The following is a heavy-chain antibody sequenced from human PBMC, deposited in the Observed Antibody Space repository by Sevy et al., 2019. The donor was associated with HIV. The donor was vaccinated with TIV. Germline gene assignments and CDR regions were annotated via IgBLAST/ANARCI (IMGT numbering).Heavy chain of an antibody. Sequence: SETLSLTCAVSGGSISSSNWWSWVRQPPGKGLESIGEIYHSGSTNYNPSLKRRVTISVDKSKNQFSLKLSSVTAADTAVYYCARGQGNYDFWSGYSDYYYGMDVWGQGTTVTVSS. CDR3: ARGQGNYDFWSGYSDYYYGMDV. CDR2: IYHSGST. J-gene: IGHJ6*02. V-gene: IGHV4-4*02. CDR1: GGSISSSNW. D-gene: IGHD3-3*01.